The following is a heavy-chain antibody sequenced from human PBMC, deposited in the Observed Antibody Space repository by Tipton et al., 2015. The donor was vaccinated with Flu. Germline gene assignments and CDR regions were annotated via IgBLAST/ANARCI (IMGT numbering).Heavy chain of an antibody. CDR2: SHFTGGG. J-gene: IGHJ4*02. D-gene: IGHD2-8*02. Sequence: TLSLTCTVSDGSVSSSLYYWGWVRQPPAKRLEWIGHSHFTGGGSYNPSLKSRVTISQDTSKNQFSLKLISVTAADTAVYYCASGPRRYAGADHWGQGTLVTVSS. CDR1: DGSVSSSLYY. CDR3: ASGPRRYAGADH. V-gene: IGHV4-39*07.